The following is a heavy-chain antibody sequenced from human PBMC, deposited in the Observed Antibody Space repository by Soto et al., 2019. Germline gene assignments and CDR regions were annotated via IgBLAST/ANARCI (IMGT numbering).Heavy chain of an antibody. CDR2: ISVYNGNT. CDR1: GYPFSSYD. Sequence: QGQLVQSGGEVKKIGASVRVSCRASGYPFSSYDISWVRQAPGQGLEWMGWISVYNGNTNYAPKFQGRVTMTTDTPTSTVHMELRSLRSDDTAIYYCARGTIVVSPYYYMDVWDKGTTVTVSS. V-gene: IGHV1-18*01. CDR3: ARGTIVVSPYYYMDV. D-gene: IGHD2-15*01. J-gene: IGHJ6*03.